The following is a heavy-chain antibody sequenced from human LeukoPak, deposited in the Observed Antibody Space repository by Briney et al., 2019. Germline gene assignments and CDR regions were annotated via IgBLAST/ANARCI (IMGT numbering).Heavy chain of an antibody. CDR3: ARAPMTPYCNSTSCYLDY. CDR1: GFTFSSYA. V-gene: IGHV3-30-3*01. D-gene: IGHD2-2*01. CDR2: ISYDGSNK. J-gene: IGHJ4*02. Sequence: GRSLRLSCAASGFTFSSYAMHWVRQAPGKGLEWVAVISYDGSNKYYADSVKGRFTISRDNSKNTLYLQMNSLRAEDTAVYYCARAPMTPYCNSTSCYLDYWGQGTLVTVSS.